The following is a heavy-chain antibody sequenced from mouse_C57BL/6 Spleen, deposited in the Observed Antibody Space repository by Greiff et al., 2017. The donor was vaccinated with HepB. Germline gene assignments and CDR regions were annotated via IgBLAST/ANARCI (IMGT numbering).Heavy chain of an antibody. CDR2: ISSGSSTI. CDR3: ARGPYYYGSSHYAMDY. Sequence: EVQGVESGGGLVKPGGSLKLSCAASGFTFSDYGMHWVRQAPEKGLEWVAYISSGSSTIYYADTVKGRFTISRDNAKNTLFLQMTSLRSEDTAMYSWARGPYYYGSSHYAMDYWGQGTSVTVSS. D-gene: IGHD1-1*01. J-gene: IGHJ4*01. CDR1: GFTFSDYG. V-gene: IGHV5-17*01.